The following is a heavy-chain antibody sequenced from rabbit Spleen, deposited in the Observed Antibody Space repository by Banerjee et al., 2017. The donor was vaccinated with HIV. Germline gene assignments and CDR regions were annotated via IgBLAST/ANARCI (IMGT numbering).Heavy chain of an antibody. CDR1: GFSFSSGTY. V-gene: IGHV1S40*01. J-gene: IGHJ4*01. D-gene: IGHD1-1*01. CDR3: ARDLDAVIGWNFAW. CDR2: INTATGKA. Sequence: QSLEESGGGLVQPEGSLTLTCTVSGFSFSSGTYMCWVRQAPGKGLEWIACINTATGKAVYASWAKGRFTISKTSSTTVTLQMTSLTAADTATYFCARDLDAVIGWNFAWWGPGTLVTVS.